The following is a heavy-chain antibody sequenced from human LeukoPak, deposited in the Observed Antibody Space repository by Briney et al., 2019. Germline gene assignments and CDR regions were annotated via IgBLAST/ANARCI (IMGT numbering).Heavy chain of an antibody. CDR2: INAGNGNT. CDR3: ARLVPYYYDY. CDR1: GYTFTGYA. J-gene: IGHJ4*02. V-gene: IGHV1-3*01. Sequence: ASVKVSCKASGYTFTGYAIHWVRQAPGQRLEWMGWINAGNGNTKYSQEFQGRVTITRDTSASTATMELSSLRSEDTAVYYCARLVPYYYDYWGQGTLVTVSS.